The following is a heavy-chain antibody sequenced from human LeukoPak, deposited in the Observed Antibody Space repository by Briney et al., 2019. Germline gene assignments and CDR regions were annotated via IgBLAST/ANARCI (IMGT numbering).Heavy chain of an antibody. D-gene: IGHD1-26*01. CDR3: ARDRVGATLD. CDR1: GGSIRGYY. V-gene: IGHV4-59*01. CDR2: IYYSGST. Sequence: SETLSLTCTVSGGSIRGYYWSWIRQPPGKGLEWIGYIYYSGSTNYNPSLKSRVTISVDTSKNQFSLKLSSVTAADTAVYYCARDRVGATLDWGQGTLVTVSS. J-gene: IGHJ4*02.